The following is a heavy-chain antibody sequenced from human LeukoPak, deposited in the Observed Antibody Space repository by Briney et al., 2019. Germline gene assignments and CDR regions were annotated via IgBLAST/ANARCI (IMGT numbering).Heavy chain of an antibody. V-gene: IGHV4-59*08. CDR2: IYYSGST. J-gene: IGHJ4*02. CDR3: ARGGYSPFDY. D-gene: IGHD3-10*01. CDR1: GGSISSYY. Sequence: SETLSLTCTVSGGSISSYYWSWIRQPPGKGLEWIGYIYYSGSTNYNPSLKGRVTISVDTSKNQFSLKLSSVTAADTAVYYCARGGYSPFDYWGQGTLVTVSS.